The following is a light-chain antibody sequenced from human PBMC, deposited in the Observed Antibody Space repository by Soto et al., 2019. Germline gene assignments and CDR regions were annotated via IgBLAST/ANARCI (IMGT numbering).Light chain of an antibody. V-gene: IGLV2-14*01. Sequence: QSVLTQPASVSGSPGQSITISCTGTSSDVGGYNYVSWYQQHQGKAPKLMIYDVSNRPSGVSNRFSGSKSGNTASLTISGLQAEDEADYYCSSYTGSTTYVFGIGTKVTVL. CDR2: DVS. CDR1: SSDVGGYNY. CDR3: SSYTGSTTYV. J-gene: IGLJ1*01.